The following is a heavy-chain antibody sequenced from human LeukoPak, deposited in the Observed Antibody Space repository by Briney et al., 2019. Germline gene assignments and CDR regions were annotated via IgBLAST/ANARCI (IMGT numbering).Heavy chain of an antibody. Sequence: SETLSLTCTVSGASISSYYWSWIRQPPGKGLEWIGYIYYSGSTNYNPSLKSRVTISVDTSKNQFSLKLSSVTAADTAVYYCAREKGCSSTSCYVSYLGGFDPWGQGTLVTVSS. D-gene: IGHD2-2*01. CDR3: AREKGCSSTSCYVSYLGGFDP. J-gene: IGHJ5*02. V-gene: IGHV4-59*01. CDR1: GASISSYY. CDR2: IYYSGST.